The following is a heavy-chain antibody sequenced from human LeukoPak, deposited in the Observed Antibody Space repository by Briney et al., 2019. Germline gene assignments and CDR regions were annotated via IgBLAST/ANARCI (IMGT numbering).Heavy chain of an antibody. CDR3: AKGSYYDSSGSFYFDY. CDR2: ISGSGDNT. J-gene: IGHJ4*02. V-gene: IGHV3-23*01. CDR1: GFTFSSYA. D-gene: IGHD3-22*01. Sequence: GGSPRLSCAASGFTFSSYAMSWVRQAPGKGLEWVSGISGSGDNTYYADSVKGRFTISRDNSKNTLYVQVNSLGTEDTAAYYCAKGSYYDSSGSFYFDYWGQGTLVTVSS.